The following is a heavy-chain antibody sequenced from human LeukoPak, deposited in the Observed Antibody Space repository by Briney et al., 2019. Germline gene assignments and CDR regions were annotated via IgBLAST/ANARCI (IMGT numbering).Heavy chain of an antibody. D-gene: IGHD6-13*01. J-gene: IGHJ3*02. CDR3: ARDHVLGSSSWYIAFDI. V-gene: IGHV1-69*05. Sequence: ASVKVSCKASGGTFSSYAISWLRQAPGQGLEWMGRIIPIFGTANYAQKFQGRVTITTDESTSTAYMELSSLRSEDTAVYYCARDHVLGSSSWYIAFDIWGQGTMVTVSS. CDR2: IIPIFGTA. CDR1: GGTFSSYA.